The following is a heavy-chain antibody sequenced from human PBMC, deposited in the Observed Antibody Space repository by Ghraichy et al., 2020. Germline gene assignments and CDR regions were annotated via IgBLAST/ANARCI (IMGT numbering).Heavy chain of an antibody. Sequence: SETLSLTCAVYGGSFSGYYWSWIRQPPGKGLEWIGEINHSGSTNYNPSLKSRVTISVDTSKNQFSLKLSSVTAADTAVYYCARGRHYYGSGPFDYWGQGTLVTVSS. CDR1: GGSFSGYY. J-gene: IGHJ4*02. V-gene: IGHV4-34*01. D-gene: IGHD3-10*01. CDR3: ARGRHYYGSGPFDY. CDR2: INHSGST.